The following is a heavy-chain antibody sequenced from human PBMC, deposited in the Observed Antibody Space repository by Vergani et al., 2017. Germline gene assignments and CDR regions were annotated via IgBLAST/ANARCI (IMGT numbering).Heavy chain of an antibody. CDR3: ARGTVTMNHGSIDY. D-gene: IGHD4-17*01. V-gene: IGHV3-30*02. J-gene: IGHJ4*02. Sequence: VQLVESGGGLVKPGGSLRLSCAASGFTFSSYGMHWVRQAPGKGLEWVAFIRYDGSNKYYADSVKGRFTISRDNSKNTLYLQMNSLRAEDTAVYYCARGTVTMNHGSIDYWGQGTLVTVSS. CDR2: IRYDGSNK. CDR1: GFTFSSYG.